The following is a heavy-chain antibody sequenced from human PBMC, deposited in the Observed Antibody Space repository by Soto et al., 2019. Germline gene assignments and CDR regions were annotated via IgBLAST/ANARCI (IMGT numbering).Heavy chain of an antibody. CDR1: GDSVSSNSAA. Sequence: SQTLSLTCAISGDSVSSNSAAWNWIRQSPSRGLEWLGRTYYRSKWYNDYAVSVKSRITINPDTSKNQFSLQLNSVTPEDTAVYYCARVNDRRDSRTSGRERINWFDPWGKGTLVTVSS. CDR3: ARVNDRRDSRTSGRERINWFDP. J-gene: IGHJ5*02. V-gene: IGHV6-1*01. D-gene: IGHD6-13*01. CDR2: TYYRSKWYN.